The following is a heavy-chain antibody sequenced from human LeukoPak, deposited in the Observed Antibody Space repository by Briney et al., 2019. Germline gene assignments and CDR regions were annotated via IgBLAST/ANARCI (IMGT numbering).Heavy chain of an antibody. CDR1: GYTFTYRY. J-gene: IGHJ3*02. CDR3: AAVAATNNAFDI. CDR2: ITPFNGNI. Sequence: ASVKVSCKASGYTFTYRYLHWVRQAPGQALEWMGWITPFNGNINYAQKFQDRVTITRDMSTSTAYMELSSLRSEDTAVYYCAAVAATNNAFDIWGQGTMVTVSS. D-gene: IGHD6-19*01. V-gene: IGHV1-45*02.